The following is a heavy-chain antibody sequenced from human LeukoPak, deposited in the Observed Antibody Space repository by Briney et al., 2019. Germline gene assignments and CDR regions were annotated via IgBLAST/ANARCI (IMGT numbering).Heavy chain of an antibody. CDR1: GFTFSSYG. CDR2: IHYDGSNE. V-gene: IGHV3-30*02. D-gene: IGHD3-10*01. Sequence: GRSLRLSCAASGFTFSSYGIHWVRQAPGKGLEWVSFIHYDGSNEYYADSVKGRFTVSRDSSKSTVFLKMSSLRPDDTAVYFCAKDWGYYVSGTFPHAFDLWGQGTVLTVSS. J-gene: IGHJ3*01. CDR3: AKDWGYYVSGTFPHAFDL.